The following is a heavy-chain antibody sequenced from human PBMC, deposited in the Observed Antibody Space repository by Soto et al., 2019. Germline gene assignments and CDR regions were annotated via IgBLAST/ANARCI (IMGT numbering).Heavy chain of an antibody. CDR3: AREIRNQSGDSHHWYFDL. Sequence: PSETLSLTCSVSGGSIRSSTSYWSWIRHHPGKGLAWIGFIYFSGSTFYHPSLKSRVTISVDPSRNQFSLKLTSVTAADTAVYYCAREIRNQSGDSHHWYFDLWGRGTQVTVSS. V-gene: IGHV4-31*03. J-gene: IGHJ2*01. CDR2: IYFSGST. CDR1: GGSIRSSTSY. D-gene: IGHD1-1*01.